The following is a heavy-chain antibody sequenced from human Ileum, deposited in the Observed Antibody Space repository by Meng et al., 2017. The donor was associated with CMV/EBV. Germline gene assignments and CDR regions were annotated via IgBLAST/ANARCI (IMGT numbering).Heavy chain of an antibody. CDR1: GGSISSSSYD. CDR2: IYYSGST. D-gene: IGHD2-2*01. CDR3: ARERYQLRNWFDP. Sequence: SGGSISSSSYDWGWIRQPPGKGLEWIGSIYYSGSTYYNPSLKSRVTISLDTSKNQFSLKLSSVTAADTAVYYCARERYQLRNWFDPWGQGTLVTVSS. V-gene: IGHV4-39*07. J-gene: IGHJ5*02.